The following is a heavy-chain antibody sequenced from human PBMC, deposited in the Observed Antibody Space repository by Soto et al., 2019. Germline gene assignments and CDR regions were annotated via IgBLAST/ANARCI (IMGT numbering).Heavy chain of an antibody. CDR2: IYTSGST. CDR3: ARSPDTAMVLYY. Sequence: SETLSLTCTVSGGSISSYYWSWIRQPAGKGLEWIGRIYTSGSTNYNPSLKLRVTMSVDTSKNQFSLKLSSVTAADPAVYYCARSPDTAMVLYYWGQGTLVTVSA. J-gene: IGHJ4*02. D-gene: IGHD5-18*01. CDR1: GGSISSYY. V-gene: IGHV4-4*07.